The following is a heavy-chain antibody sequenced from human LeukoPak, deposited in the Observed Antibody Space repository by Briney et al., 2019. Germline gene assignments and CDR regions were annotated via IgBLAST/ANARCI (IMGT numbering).Heavy chain of an antibody. V-gene: IGHV3-7*01. CDR2: IKQDGSEK. J-gene: IGHJ4*02. Sequence: TGGSLRLSCAASGFTFSSYWMSWVRQAPGKGLEWVANIKQDGSEKYYVGSVKGRFTISRDNAKNSLYLQMNSLRAEDTAVYYCAEGPAAAGKDYYFDYWGQGTLVTVSS. CDR1: GFTFSSYW. D-gene: IGHD6-13*01. CDR3: AEGPAAAGKDYYFDY.